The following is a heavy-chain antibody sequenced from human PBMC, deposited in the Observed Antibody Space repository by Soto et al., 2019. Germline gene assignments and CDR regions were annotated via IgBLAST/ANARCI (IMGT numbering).Heavy chain of an antibody. CDR2: ISGSGGST. CDR1: GFTFSSYA. V-gene: IGHV3-23*01. Sequence: GGSLRLSCAASGFTFSSYAMSWVRQAPGKGLEWVSAISGSGGSTYYADSVKGRFTISRDNSKNTLYLQMNSLRAEDTAVYYCAKGFGDIVVVPAAIYPYWGQGTLVTVSS. D-gene: IGHD2-2*01. J-gene: IGHJ4*02. CDR3: AKGFGDIVVVPAAIYPY.